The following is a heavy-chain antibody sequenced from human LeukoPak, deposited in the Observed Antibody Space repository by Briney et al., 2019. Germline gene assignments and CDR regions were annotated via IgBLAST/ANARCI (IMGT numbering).Heavy chain of an antibody. Sequence: ASVKVSCKASGYTFTGYYMHWVRQAPGQGLEWMGWINPNSGGTNYAQKFQGRVTMTRDTSISTAYLQWSSLKASDTAMYYCARGLAGTFDYWGQGTLVTVSS. CDR3: ARGLAGTFDY. CDR2: INPNSGGT. D-gene: IGHD6-19*01. CDR1: GYTFTGYY. V-gene: IGHV1-2*02. J-gene: IGHJ4*02.